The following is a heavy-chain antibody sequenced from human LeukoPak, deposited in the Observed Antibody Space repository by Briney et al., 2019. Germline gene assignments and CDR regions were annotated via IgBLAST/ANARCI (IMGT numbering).Heavy chain of an antibody. V-gene: IGHV1-8*03. CDR3: ARGLDCTSTSCFYYYYYMDV. CDR2: MNPNSGDT. Sequence: ASVKVSCKASGYTFTSYDINWVRQATGQGLEWMGWMNPNSGDTGYAQKFQGRVTITRNTSISTAYMEPSSLRSEDTAVYYCARGLDCTSTSCFYYYYYMDVWGEGTTVTVS. J-gene: IGHJ6*03. D-gene: IGHD2-2*01. CDR1: GYTFTSYD.